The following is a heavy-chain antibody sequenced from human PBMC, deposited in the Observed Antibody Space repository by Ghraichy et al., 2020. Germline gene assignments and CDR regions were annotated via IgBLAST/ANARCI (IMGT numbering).Heavy chain of an antibody. CDR1: GFTFSSYA. V-gene: IGHV3-30*04. D-gene: IGHD2-21*02. CDR2: ISYDGIYT. CDR3: TRVAYCGGDCYFHWYFDL. J-gene: IGHJ2*01. Sequence: GGSLRLSCAASGFTFSSYAMHWVRQAPGKGLEWVAVISYDGIYTYFADSVKGRFTISRDNSKNTLYLQMNSLRPDDTAVYYCTRVAYCGGDCYFHWYFDLWGRGTPVTVSS.